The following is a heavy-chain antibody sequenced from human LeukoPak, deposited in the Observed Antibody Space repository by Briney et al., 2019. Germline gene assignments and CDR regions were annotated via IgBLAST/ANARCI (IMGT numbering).Heavy chain of an antibody. Sequence: KTGGSLRLSCAASGFTFSSYWMSWVRQPPGKGLEWIGEINHSGSTNYNPSLKSRVTISVDTSKNQFSLKLSSVTAADTAVYYCARGVYYDSSGYYLGPRRFLKLDYWGQGTLVTVSS. CDR3: ARGVYYDSSGYYLGPRRFLKLDY. J-gene: IGHJ4*02. D-gene: IGHD3-22*01. V-gene: IGHV4-34*01. CDR2: INHSGST. CDR1: GFTFSSYW.